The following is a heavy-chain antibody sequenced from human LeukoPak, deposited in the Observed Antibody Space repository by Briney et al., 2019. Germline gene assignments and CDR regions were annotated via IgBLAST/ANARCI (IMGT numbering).Heavy chain of an antibody. CDR3: ARSPRGGYDFWSGFL. V-gene: IGHV4-30-2*01. CDR1: GGSISSGGYY. Sequence: SQTLSLTCTVSGGSISSGGYYWSWIRQPPGKGLEWIGYIYHSGSTYYNPSLKSRVTISVDRSKNQFSLKLSSVTAADTAVYYCARSPRGGYDFWSGFLWGQGTLVTVSS. J-gene: IGHJ1*01. D-gene: IGHD3-3*01. CDR2: IYHSGST.